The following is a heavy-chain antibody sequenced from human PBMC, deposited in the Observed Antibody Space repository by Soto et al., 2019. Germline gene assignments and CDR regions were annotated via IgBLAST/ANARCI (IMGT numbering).Heavy chain of an antibody. Sequence: ASVNVSCTSSGSTFTIYGISWVRHAPGQGLEWMGWISAYNGNTNYAQKLQGIVTMTTDTSTSTAYMELRSLRSDDTAVYYCARVLGSSGYRKKDAFDIWGQGTMVTVSS. J-gene: IGHJ3*02. D-gene: IGHD3-22*01. CDR2: ISAYNGNT. V-gene: IGHV1-18*04. CDR3: ARVLGSSGYRKKDAFDI. CDR1: GSTFTIYG.